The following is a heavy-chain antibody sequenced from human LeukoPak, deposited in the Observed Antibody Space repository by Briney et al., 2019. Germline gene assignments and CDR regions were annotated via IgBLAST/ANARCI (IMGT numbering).Heavy chain of an antibody. CDR1: GFTISNYW. CDR3: AGQVGYGLDY. CDR2: INSDGSST. Sequence: GGSLRLSCAASGFTISNYWMHWVRQAPGKGLVWVSRINSDGSSTYYADSVKGRFAISRDNAKNTLYLQINSLRAEDTAVYYCAGQVGYGLDYWGQGTLVTVSS. D-gene: IGHD6-13*01. J-gene: IGHJ4*02. V-gene: IGHV3-74*01.